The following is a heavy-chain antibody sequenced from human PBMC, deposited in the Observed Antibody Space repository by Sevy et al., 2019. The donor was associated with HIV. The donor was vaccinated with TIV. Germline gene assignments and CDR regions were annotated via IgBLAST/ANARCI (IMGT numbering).Heavy chain of an antibody. CDR3: ARVRARFREPPWGSYQD. D-gene: IGHD3-16*02. Sequence: ASVKVSCKASGGTFSSYAISWVRQAPGQGLEWMGGIIPIFGTANYAQKFQGRVTITADESTGTAYMELSSLRSEDTAVYYCARVRARFREPPWGSYQDWGQGTLVTVSS. CDR2: IIPIFGTA. J-gene: IGHJ4*02. CDR1: GGTFSSYA. V-gene: IGHV1-69*13.